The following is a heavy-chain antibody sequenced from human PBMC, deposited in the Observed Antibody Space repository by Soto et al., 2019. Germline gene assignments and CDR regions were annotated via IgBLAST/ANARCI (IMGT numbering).Heavy chain of an antibody. CDR3: ARWGSSIAARPFSDWANRDFAH. J-gene: IGHJ4*02. CDR2: IYYSGST. V-gene: IGHV4-39*01. Sequence: PSEPLSLTCTVSCGSISSSSYYWGWIRQPPGKGLEWIGSIYYSGSTYYNPSLKSRVTISVDTSKNQFSLKLSSVTAADTAVYYCARWGSSIAARPFSDWANRDFAHWGQGTLVTVSS. CDR1: CGSISSSSYY. D-gene: IGHD6-6*01.